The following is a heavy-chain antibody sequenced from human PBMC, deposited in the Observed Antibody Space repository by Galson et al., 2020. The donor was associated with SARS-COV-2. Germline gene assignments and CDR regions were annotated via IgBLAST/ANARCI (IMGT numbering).Heavy chain of an antibody. V-gene: IGHV4-34*01. Sequence: SETLSLTCAVYGGSFSGYYWSWIRQPPGKGLEWIGEINHSGSTNYNPSLKSRVTISVDTSKNQFSLKLSSVTAADTAVYYCARGIDEYSSLDYWGQGTLVTVSS. CDR2: INHSGST. J-gene: IGHJ4*02. CDR3: ARGIDEYSSLDY. D-gene: IGHD6-6*01. CDR1: GGSFSGYY.